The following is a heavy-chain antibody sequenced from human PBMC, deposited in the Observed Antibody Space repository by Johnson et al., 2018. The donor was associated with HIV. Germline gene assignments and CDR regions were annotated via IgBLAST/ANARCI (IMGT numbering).Heavy chain of an antibody. CDR3: AKGGLGILDAFDF. CDR2: ISWDGGST. V-gene: IGHV3-43*01. Sequence: LVESGGVVVQPGGSLRLSCAASGFTFDDYSMQWVRQPPGKGLEWVSLISWDGGSTYYAASVKGRFTISRDNSKNSLYLQMTSLRTEDTALYYCAKGGLGILDAFDFWGQGTMVTVSS. CDR1: GFTFDDYS. D-gene: IGHD7-27*01. J-gene: IGHJ3*01.